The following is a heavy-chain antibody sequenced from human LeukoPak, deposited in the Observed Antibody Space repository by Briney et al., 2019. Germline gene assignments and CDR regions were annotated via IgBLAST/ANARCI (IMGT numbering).Heavy chain of an antibody. Sequence: SETLSLTCADYGGSFSGYYWSWIRQPPGKGLEWIGEINHSGSTNYNPSLESRVTISVDTSKNQFSLKLSSVTAADTAVYYCARGTVTPFDYWGQGTLVTVSS. V-gene: IGHV4-34*01. CDR2: INHSGST. CDR3: ARGTVTPFDY. CDR1: GGSFSGYY. J-gene: IGHJ4*02. D-gene: IGHD4-11*01.